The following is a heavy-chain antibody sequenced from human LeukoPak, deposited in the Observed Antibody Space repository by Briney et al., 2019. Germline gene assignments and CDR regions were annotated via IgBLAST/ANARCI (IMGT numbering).Heavy chain of an antibody. D-gene: IGHD3-22*01. V-gene: IGHV5-51*01. CDR2: IYPDDSDT. J-gene: IGHJ3*01. CDR3: ARPNITSYYDSRGYDAFDV. Sequence: GESLKISFKVSGYSFTSYWIAWVRPMPGKGLEWMGIIYPDDSDTRYSPSFQGQVTISADKSVRTAYLQWSSLKASDTAMYYCARPNITSYYDSRGYDAFDVWGQGTMVTVSS. CDR1: GYSFTSYW.